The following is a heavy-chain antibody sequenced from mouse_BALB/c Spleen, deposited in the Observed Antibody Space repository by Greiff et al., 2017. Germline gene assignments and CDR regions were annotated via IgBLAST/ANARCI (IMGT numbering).Heavy chain of an antibody. J-gene: IGHJ2*01. CDR1: GYAFTNYL. CDR2: INPGSGGT. V-gene: IGHV1-54*01. Sequence: QVQLQQSGAELVRPGTSVKVSCKASGYAFTNYLIEWVKQRPGQGLEWIGVINPGSGGTNYNEKFKGKATLTADKSSSTAYMQLSSLTSDDSAVYFCARDRTSDYWGQGTTLTVSS. D-gene: IGHD5-1*01. CDR3: ARDRTSDY.